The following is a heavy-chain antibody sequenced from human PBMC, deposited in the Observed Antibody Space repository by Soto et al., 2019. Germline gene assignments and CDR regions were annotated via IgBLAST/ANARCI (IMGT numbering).Heavy chain of an antibody. CDR3: AREVLVHTPAFVY. V-gene: IGHV1-69*19. Sequence: QVQLVQSGAEMKKPGSSVKVSCQSSGGTFNTYAMNWVRQAPGQGPEWMGDISPMFGAANYAPKFQGRVSMTAGEVTGKSYMRLSSLTSEDTALYCCAREVLVHTPAFVYWVQGTLVTVSS. D-gene: IGHD3-10*01. J-gene: IGHJ4*02. CDR1: GGTFNTYA. CDR2: ISPMFGAA.